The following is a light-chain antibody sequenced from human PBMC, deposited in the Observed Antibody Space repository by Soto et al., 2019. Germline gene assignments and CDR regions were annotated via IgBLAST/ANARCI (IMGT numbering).Light chain of an antibody. CDR2: DAS. CDR3: QQSSNLFT. V-gene: IGKV3-11*01. CDR1: QSLSNF. J-gene: IGKJ3*01. Sequence: EIVLTQSPATLSLSPGERATLSCRASQSLSNFLAWYQQKPGQAPRLLIYDASNRATGIPFRFSGSGSGTAFTITSSSLEPEDFAVYYCQQSSNLFTFGPGTTVEIK.